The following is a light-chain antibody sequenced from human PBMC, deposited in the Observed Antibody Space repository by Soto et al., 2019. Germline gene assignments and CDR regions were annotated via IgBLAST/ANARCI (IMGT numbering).Light chain of an antibody. CDR1: SNDVGAYNY. V-gene: IGLV2-14*01. CDR2: DVS. Sequence: QSVLNQPASVSGSPGQSITISCTGTSNDVGAYNYDSWYQQYPGEAPKVIIYDVSHRPAGVSNRFSGSKSGNTASLTISGLQTQDEADYYCSSYTSATTYVFGTGTKVTVL. J-gene: IGLJ1*01. CDR3: SSYTSATTYV.